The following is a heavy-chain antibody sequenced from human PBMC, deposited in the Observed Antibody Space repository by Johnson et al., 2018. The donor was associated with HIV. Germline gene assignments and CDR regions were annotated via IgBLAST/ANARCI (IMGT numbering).Heavy chain of an antibody. CDR1: GFTVSTNY. Sequence: VQLVESGGGLIQPGGSLRLSCAASGFTVSTNYMSWVRQAPGKGLEWVANIKQDGSDKYYVDSVKGRLTISRDNAKNSLYLQMISLRAEDTAVYYCARAGWLQSRVDAFDIWGQGTMVTVSS. CDR2: IKQDGSDK. J-gene: IGHJ3*02. V-gene: IGHV3-7*05. D-gene: IGHD5-24*01. CDR3: ARAGWLQSRVDAFDI.